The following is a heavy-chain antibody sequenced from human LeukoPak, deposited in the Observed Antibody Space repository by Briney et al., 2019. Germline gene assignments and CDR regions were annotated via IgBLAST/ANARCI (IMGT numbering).Heavy chain of an antibody. J-gene: IGHJ4*02. Sequence: GGSLRLSCAASGFXFSSYEINWVRQAPGKGLEWVSYISSSGSTIYYADSVKGRFTISRDNAKNSLYLQMNSLRAEDTAVYYCASSLVVVAATPIDYWGQGTLVTVSS. D-gene: IGHD2-15*01. V-gene: IGHV3-48*03. CDR1: GFXFSSYE. CDR3: ASSLVVVAATPIDY. CDR2: ISSSGSTI.